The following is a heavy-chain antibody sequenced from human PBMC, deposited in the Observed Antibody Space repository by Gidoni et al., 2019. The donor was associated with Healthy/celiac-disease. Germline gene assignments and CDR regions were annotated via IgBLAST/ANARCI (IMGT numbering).Heavy chain of an antibody. V-gene: IGHV1-18*01. CDR2: ISAYNGNT. CDR1: GYIFTRYG. J-gene: IGHJ3*02. CDR3: ARYGLSMVQDAFDI. Sequence: QVQLVQSGAEVKKPGASVKVSCKASGYIFTRYGISWVRQAPGQGLEWMGWISAYNGNTNYVQKFQGGVTMTTDTSTSTAYMELRSLRSDDTAVYYCARYGLSMVQDAFDIWGQGTMVTVS. D-gene: IGHD3-10*01.